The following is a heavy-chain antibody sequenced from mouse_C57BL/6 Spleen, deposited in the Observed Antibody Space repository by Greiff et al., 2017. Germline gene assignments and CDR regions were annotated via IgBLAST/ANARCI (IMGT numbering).Heavy chain of an antibody. D-gene: IGHD4-1*01. Sequence: VQLQQSGPVLVKPGASVKMSCKASGYTFTDYYMNWVKQSPGKSLEWIGVINPYNGGTSYNQKFKGKATLTVDKSSSTAYMELNSLTSEDSAVYYCAGDWDRYFDYWGQGTTLTVSS. V-gene: IGHV1-19*01. CDR2: INPYNGGT. J-gene: IGHJ2*01. CDR1: GYTFTDYY. CDR3: AGDWDRYFDY.